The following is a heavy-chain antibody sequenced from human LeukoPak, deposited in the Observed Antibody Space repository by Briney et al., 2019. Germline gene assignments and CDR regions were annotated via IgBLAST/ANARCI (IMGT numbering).Heavy chain of an antibody. D-gene: IGHD6-13*01. Sequence: ASVKVSCKASGYTFTSYDINWVRQATGHGLEWMGWMNPNSGNTGYAQKFQGRVTMTRNTSISTAYMELSGLRSEDTAVYYCARGGSGSSWYGFYYYYMDVWGKGTTVTVSS. CDR1: GYTFTSYD. CDR3: ARGGSGSSWYGFYYYYMDV. J-gene: IGHJ6*03. V-gene: IGHV1-8*01. CDR2: MNPNSGNT.